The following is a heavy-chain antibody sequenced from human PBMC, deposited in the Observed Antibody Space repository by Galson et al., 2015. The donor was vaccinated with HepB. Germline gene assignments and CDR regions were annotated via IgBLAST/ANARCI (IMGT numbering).Heavy chain of an antibody. D-gene: IGHD3-10*01. J-gene: IGHJ4*02. CDR1: GYTFTSYY. Sequence: SVKVSCKASGYTFTSYYMHWVRQAPGQGLEWMGIINPSDGITSYAQNFQGRVTMTRDTSMSTVYMELSSLRSEDTAIYYCARGSEDNYGSFDCWGQGTLVTVSS. V-gene: IGHV1-46*01. CDR3: ARGSEDNYGSFDC. CDR2: INPSDGIT.